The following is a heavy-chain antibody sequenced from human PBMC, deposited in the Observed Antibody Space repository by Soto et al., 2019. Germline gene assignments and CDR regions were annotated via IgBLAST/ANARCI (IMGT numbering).Heavy chain of an antibody. Sequence: EVRLVESGGDLVQPGRSLRLSCAASGFTFDDYAMHWVRQAPGKGLEWVSGINWNSGGIGYADSVKGRFAVSRDNAKKSLYLLMNSLRAEDTAFYYCAKAGQLWLPNYYFDYWGQGTLVTVSS. V-gene: IGHV3-9*01. J-gene: IGHJ4*02. D-gene: IGHD5-18*01. CDR2: INWNSGGI. CDR1: GFTFDDYA. CDR3: AKAGQLWLPNYYFDY.